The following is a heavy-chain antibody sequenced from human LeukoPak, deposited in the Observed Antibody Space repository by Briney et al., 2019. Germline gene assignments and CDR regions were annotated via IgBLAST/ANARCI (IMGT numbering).Heavy chain of an antibody. CDR3: ARESNYDSSVGAFDY. J-gene: IGHJ4*02. CDR2: IIPILGIA. Sequence: SVKVSCKASGGTFSSYAISWVRQAPGQGLEWMGRIIPILGIANYAQKFQGRVTITTDKSTSTAYMELSSLRSEDTAVYYCARESNYDSSVGAFDYWGQGTLVTVSS. CDR1: GGTFSSYA. D-gene: IGHD3-22*01. V-gene: IGHV1-69*04.